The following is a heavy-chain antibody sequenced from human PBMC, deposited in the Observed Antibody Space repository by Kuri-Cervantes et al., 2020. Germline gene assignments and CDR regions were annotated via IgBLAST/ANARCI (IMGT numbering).Heavy chain of an antibody. J-gene: IGHJ5*02. CDR2: IYYSGST. CDR1: GGSISSSSYY. CDR3: AREGGYYYDSSGYYVTGWFDP. V-gene: IGHV4-39*07. D-gene: IGHD3-22*01. Sequence: SETLSLTCTVSGGSISSSSYYRGWIRQPPGKGLEWIGSIYYSGSTYYNPSLKSRVTISVDTSKNQFSLKLSSVTAADTAVYYCAREGGYYYDSSGYYVTGWFDPWGQGTLVTVSS.